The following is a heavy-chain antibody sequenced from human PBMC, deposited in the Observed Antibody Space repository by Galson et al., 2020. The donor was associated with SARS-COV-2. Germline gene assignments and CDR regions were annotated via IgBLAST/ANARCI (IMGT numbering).Heavy chain of an antibody. D-gene: IGHD2-2*02. CDR1: GFTFSNAW. J-gene: IGHJ6*02. Sequence: GESLKISCAASGFTFSNAWMSWVRQAPGKGLEWVGRIKSKTDGGTTDYAAPVKGRFTISRDDSKNTLYLQMNSLKTEDTAVYYCTTGRILVVVPAAIRLGYYYGMDVWGQGTTVTVSS. CDR2: IKSKTDGGTT. CDR3: TTGRILVVVPAAIRLGYYYGMDV. V-gene: IGHV3-15*01.